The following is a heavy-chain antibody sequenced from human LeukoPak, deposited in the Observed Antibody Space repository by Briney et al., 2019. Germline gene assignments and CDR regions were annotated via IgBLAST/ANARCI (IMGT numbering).Heavy chain of an antibody. V-gene: IGHV3-23*01. D-gene: IGHD3-9*01. CDR3: AKSQGYSNYYFDY. Sequence: GGSLRLSCAASGFTFSSYGMSWVRQAPGKGLESVSGISRSGGSTYYADSVQGRFTISRDNSKNTLYLQMDSLRAGDTAVYYCAKSQGYSNYYFDYWGQGTLVTVSS. CDR1: GFTFSSYG. CDR2: ISRSGGST. J-gene: IGHJ4*02.